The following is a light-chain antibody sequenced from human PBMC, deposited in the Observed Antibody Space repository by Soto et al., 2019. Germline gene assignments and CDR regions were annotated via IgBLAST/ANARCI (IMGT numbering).Light chain of an antibody. CDR2: LND. V-gene: IGLV1-44*01. J-gene: IGLJ1*01. CDR1: FSNIGDNA. Sequence: QSVLTQPPSLSATPGQRVNISCSGSFSNIGDNAVNWYQQLPGAAPKLLIYLNDQRPSGVPDRFSGSKSGTSAFLAISGLQSEDEADYYCAAWYDSLNALFGTGTKLTVL. CDR3: AAWYDSLNAL.